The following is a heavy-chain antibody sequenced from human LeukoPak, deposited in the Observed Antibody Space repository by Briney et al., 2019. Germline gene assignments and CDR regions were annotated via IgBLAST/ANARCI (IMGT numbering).Heavy chain of an antibody. D-gene: IGHD3-10*01. CDR2: IKSDGSGT. Sequence: GGSLRLSCAASGFTFSSYWMHWGCQAPRQGLVWVSRIKSDGSGTSYAGSVKSRFTISRDNAKNKLFLQMNSPRAEDTAVYYCARESTMEGLWGGGTPVSVSS. CDR1: GFTFSSYW. V-gene: IGHV3-74*01. J-gene: IGHJ2*01. CDR3: ARESTMEGL.